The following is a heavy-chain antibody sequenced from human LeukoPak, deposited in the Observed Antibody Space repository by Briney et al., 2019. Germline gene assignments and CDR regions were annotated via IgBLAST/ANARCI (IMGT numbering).Heavy chain of an antibody. Sequence: GGSLRLSCAASGFTFSSYAMSWVRQAPGKGLEWVSAISGSGGSTYYADSVKGRFTISRDNSKNKLYLQMNSLRAEDTAVYYCAKDLLPLLTTVVPQSDAFDIWGQGTMVTVSS. J-gene: IGHJ3*02. D-gene: IGHD4-23*01. V-gene: IGHV3-23*01. CDR2: ISGSGGST. CDR3: AKDLLPLLTTVVPQSDAFDI. CDR1: GFTFSSYA.